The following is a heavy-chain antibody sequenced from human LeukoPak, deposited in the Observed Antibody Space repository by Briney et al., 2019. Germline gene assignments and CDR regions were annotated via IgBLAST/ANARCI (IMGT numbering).Heavy chain of an antibody. Sequence: PSETLSLTCAVYGGSFSGYYWSWIRQPPGKGLEWIGEINHSGSTNYNPSLKSRVTIPVDTSKNQFSLKLSSVTAADTAVYYCARVGDTALSWNHFYMDVWGKGTTVTVSS. J-gene: IGHJ6*03. CDR1: GGSFSGYY. CDR3: ARVGDTALSWNHFYMDV. V-gene: IGHV4-34*01. CDR2: INHSGST. D-gene: IGHD5-18*01.